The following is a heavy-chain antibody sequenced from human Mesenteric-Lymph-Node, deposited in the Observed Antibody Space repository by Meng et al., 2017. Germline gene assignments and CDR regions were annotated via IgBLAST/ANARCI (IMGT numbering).Heavy chain of an antibody. V-gene: IGHV4-38-2*02. Sequence: GSLRLSCAVSGDSISSGYYWAWIRQPPGKALEWIGSIYHNGATYYSPSLKSRVTISVDTPKNQFSLKLSSVTAADTAVYYCARDMDTAVDPSVVGYFDYWGQGNLVTVSS. CDR3: ARDMDTAVDPSVVGYFDY. J-gene: IGHJ4*02. D-gene: IGHD5-18*01. CDR2: IYHNGAT. CDR1: GDSISSGYY.